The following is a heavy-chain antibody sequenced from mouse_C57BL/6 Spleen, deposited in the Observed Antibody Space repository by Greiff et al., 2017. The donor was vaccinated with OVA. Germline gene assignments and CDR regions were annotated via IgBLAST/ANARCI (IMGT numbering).Heavy chain of an antibody. Sequence: VQLQQSGPELVKPGASVKISCKASGYTFTDYYMNWVKQSHGKSLEWIGDINPNNGGTSYNQKFKGKATLTVDKSSSTAYMELRSLTSEDSAVYYCARLLYGKDYFDYWGQGTTLTVSS. CDR3: ARLLYGKDYFDY. CDR2: INPNNGGT. J-gene: IGHJ2*01. D-gene: IGHD1-1*01. V-gene: IGHV1-26*01. CDR1: GYTFTDYY.